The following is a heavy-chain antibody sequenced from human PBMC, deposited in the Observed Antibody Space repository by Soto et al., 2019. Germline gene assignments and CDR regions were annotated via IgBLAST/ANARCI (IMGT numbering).Heavy chain of an antibody. Sequence: ASGKVSCKPSGYTFTTYSINCVRQAPGQGPEWMGWMRTYNGNTNYAQKFKGRVTMTTDTSTSTAYLELRSQKSDDTAIYDCARGGNHVWGSSEFWGQGTLVTVAS. CDR3: ARGGNHVWGSSEF. CDR2: MRTYNGNT. D-gene: IGHD3-16*01. J-gene: IGHJ4*02. CDR1: GYTFTTYS. V-gene: IGHV1-18*01.